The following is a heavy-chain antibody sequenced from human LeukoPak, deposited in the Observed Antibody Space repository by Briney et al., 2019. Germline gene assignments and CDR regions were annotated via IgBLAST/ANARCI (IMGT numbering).Heavy chain of an antibody. CDR3: ARVPYYYGSGSYYTGNEYYFDY. CDR1: GGSISSYY. D-gene: IGHD3-10*01. CDR2: IYYSGST. V-gene: IGHV4-59*12. J-gene: IGHJ4*02. Sequence: SETLSLTCTVSGGSISSYYWSWIRQPPGKGLEWIGYIYYSGSTYYNPSLKSRVTISVDTSKNQFSLKLSSVTAADTAVYYCARVPYYYGSGSYYTGNEYYFDYWGQGTLVTVSS.